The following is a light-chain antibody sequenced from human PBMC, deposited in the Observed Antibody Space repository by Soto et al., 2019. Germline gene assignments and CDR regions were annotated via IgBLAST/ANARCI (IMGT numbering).Light chain of an antibody. CDR3: QQCYMGWT. J-gene: IGKJ1*01. CDR2: DAS. Sequence: DIQMTQSPSTLSASVGDRVTITCRASQSIGRFLAWYQHRPGKAPKLLIYDASTLESGVPSRFSGTGSGTEFTFSITSMQPEDFGTYYCQQCYMGWTFGQGTRWIS. CDR1: QSIGRF. V-gene: IGKV1-5*01.